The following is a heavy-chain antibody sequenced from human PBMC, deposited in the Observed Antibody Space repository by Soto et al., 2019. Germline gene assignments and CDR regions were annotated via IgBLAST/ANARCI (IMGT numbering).Heavy chain of an antibody. V-gene: IGHV3-23*01. Sequence: PGGSLRLSCGASGFAFSSYTMSWVRQTPGKGLEWVSSISASGGSTYYGDSLKGRFTISRDNSKNTLNLHIKSLGVEDSAVYYCAKDRGGFARGWEYYDFWGQGTQVTVSS. J-gene: IGHJ4*02. CDR3: AKDRGGFARGWEYYDF. CDR2: ISASGGST. D-gene: IGHD6-19*01. CDR1: GFAFSSYT.